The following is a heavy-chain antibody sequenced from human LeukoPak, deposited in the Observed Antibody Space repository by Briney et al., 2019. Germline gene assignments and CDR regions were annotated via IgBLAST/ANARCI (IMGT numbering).Heavy chain of an antibody. Sequence: SETLSLTCTVSGGSISSYYWSWIRQPPGKGLEWIGYIYYSGSTNYNPSLKSRVTISVDTSKNQFSLKLSSVTAADTAVYYCARAGNGRNWFDPWGQGTLVTVSS. V-gene: IGHV4-59*01. CDR3: ARAGNGRNWFDP. D-gene: IGHD1-14*01. CDR1: GGSISSYY. CDR2: IYYSGST. J-gene: IGHJ5*02.